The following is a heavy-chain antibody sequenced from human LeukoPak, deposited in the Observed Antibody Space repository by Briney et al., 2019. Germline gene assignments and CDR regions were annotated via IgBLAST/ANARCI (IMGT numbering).Heavy chain of an antibody. CDR3: ARDLNYANDY. D-gene: IGHD2-2*01. CDR2: ISSVGTHI. V-gene: IGHV3-21*01. J-gene: IGHJ4*02. Sequence: GGSLRLSCAPSGFSFRSFSMNWVRQAPGKGLEWVASISSVGTHIHYADSVKGRFTITRDNSKNSLNLQLNSLRAEDTAVYYCARDLNYANDYWGQGTLVTVSS. CDR1: GFSFRSFS.